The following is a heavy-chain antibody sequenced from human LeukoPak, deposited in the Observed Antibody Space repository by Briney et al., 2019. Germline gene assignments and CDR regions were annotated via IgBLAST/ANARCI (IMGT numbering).Heavy chain of an antibody. CDR2: INSDGSWT. CDR3: ASLGTLVP. V-gene: IGHV3-74*01. CDR1: GNYW. D-gene: IGHD3-9*01. Sequence: GGSLRLSCAASGNYWMHWVRQAPGKGLVWVSHINSDGSWTSYADSVKGRFTTSRDNAKNTLYLQMNSLRDEDTAVYYCASLGTLVPWGQGTLVTVSS. J-gene: IGHJ5*02.